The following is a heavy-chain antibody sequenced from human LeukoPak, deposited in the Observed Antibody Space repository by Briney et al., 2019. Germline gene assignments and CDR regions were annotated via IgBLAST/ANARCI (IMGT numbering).Heavy chain of an antibody. CDR1: GFTFSSYA. Sequence: PGGSLRLSCAASGFTFSSYAMSWVRQAPGKGLEWVSAISGSGGSTYYADSVKGRFTISRDNFKNTLYLQMNSLRAEDTAVYYCAKTLNPSPRVDYYYYGMDVWGQGTTVTVSS. J-gene: IGHJ6*02. CDR2: ISGSGGST. CDR3: AKTLNPSPRVDYYYYGMDV. V-gene: IGHV3-23*01.